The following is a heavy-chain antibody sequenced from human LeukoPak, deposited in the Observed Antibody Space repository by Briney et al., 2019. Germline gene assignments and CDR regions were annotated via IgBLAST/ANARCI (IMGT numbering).Heavy chain of an antibody. CDR2: MNPNSGNT. CDR1: GYTFTSYD. J-gene: IGHJ5*02. D-gene: IGHD3-3*01. CDR3: ARGNNGITIFGVVIMRGNWFDP. Sequence: GASVKVSCKASGYTFTSYDINWVRQATGQGLEWMGWMNPNSGNTGYAQKFQGRVTMTRNTSISTAYMELSSLRSEDTAVYYCARGNNGITIFGVVIMRGNWFDPWGQGTLVTVSS. V-gene: IGHV1-8*01.